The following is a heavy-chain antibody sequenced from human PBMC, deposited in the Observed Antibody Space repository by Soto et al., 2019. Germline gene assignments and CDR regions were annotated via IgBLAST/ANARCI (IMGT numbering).Heavy chain of an antibody. V-gene: IGHV4-59*01. CDR1: GGSISSDY. D-gene: IGHD3-10*01. Sequence: SETLSLTCTVSGGSISSDYWSWIRQPPGKGLEWIGYIYYSGSTNYNPSLKSRVTISVDTSKNQFSLKLSSVTAADTAVYYCARTMVRGVIWWFAPWGQGTLVT. J-gene: IGHJ5*02. CDR2: IYYSGST. CDR3: ARTMVRGVIWWFAP.